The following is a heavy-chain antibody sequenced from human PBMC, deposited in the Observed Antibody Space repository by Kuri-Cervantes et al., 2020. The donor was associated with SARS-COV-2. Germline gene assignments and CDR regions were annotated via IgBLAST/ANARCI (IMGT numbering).Heavy chain of an antibody. J-gene: IGHJ4*02. D-gene: IGHD4-17*01. V-gene: IGHV1-3*01. CDR2: INAGNGNT. CDR3: ARVHDYGDLRRWAADY. CDR1: GYTFTSYA. Sequence: ASVKVSCKASGYTFTSYAMHWVRQAPGQRLEWMGWINAGNGNTKYSQKFQGRVTITRDTSASTAYMELSSLRSEDTAVYYCARVHDYGDLRRWAADYWGQGTLVTVSS.